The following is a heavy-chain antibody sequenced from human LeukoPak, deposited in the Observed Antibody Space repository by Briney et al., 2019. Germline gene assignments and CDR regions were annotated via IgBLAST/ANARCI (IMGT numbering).Heavy chain of an antibody. CDR1: GFTFRNYS. CDR2: ISDSGGTT. CDR3: ARDPFALYYFDY. D-gene: IGHD3-3*01. V-gene: IGHV3-23*01. Sequence: GGSLRLSCAASGFTFRNYSMNWVRQAPGKGLEWVSGISDSGGTTDYADSVKGRFAISRDNSKNTLYLQMNSLRAEDTAVYYCARDPFALYYFDYWGQGTLVTVSS. J-gene: IGHJ4*02.